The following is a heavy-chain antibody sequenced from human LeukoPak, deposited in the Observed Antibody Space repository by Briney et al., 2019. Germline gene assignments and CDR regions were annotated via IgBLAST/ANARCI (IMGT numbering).Heavy chain of an antibody. Sequence: PSETLPLTCAVSGASISGSGYYWGWIRQPPGKGLEWIGNIYYSGSTYYNPSLKSRVTISVDTSKNQFSLKLSSVTAADTAVYYCARLDGSGTLGPDYWGQGTLVTVSS. CDR1: GASISGSGYY. CDR2: IYYSGST. CDR3: ARLDGSGTLGPDY. J-gene: IGHJ4*02. V-gene: IGHV4-39*01. D-gene: IGHD3-10*01.